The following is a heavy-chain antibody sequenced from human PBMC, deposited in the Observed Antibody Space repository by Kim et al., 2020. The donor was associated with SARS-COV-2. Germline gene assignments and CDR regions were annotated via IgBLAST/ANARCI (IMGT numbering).Heavy chain of an antibody. D-gene: IGHD3-9*01. CDR2: IYYSGST. J-gene: IGHJ5*02. Sequence: SETLSLTCTVSGGSISSSSYYWGWIRQPPGKGLEWIGSIYYSGSTYYNPSLKSRVTISVDTSKNQFSLKLSSVTAADTAVYYCAPQPDILTGYFHWGFDPWGQGTLVTVSS. V-gene: IGHV4-39*01. CDR3: APQPDILTGYFHWGFDP. CDR1: GGSISSSSYY.